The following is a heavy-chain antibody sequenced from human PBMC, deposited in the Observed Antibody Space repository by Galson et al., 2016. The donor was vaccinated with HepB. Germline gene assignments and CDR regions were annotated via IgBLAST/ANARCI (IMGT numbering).Heavy chain of an antibody. CDR1: GTSITSAAYY. J-gene: IGHJ3*02. CDR2: IYHTGTS. V-gene: IGHV4-31*11. Sequence: LSLTCAVSGTSITSAAYYWSWIRQHPGKGLEWIAYIYHTGTSQYNPSLKSRVTISVDTSKNQSSLKLISLNVADTAFYYCARTSRAYNSNAFDIWGQGTLVTVSS. CDR3: ARTSRAYNSNAFDI. D-gene: IGHD5-24*01.